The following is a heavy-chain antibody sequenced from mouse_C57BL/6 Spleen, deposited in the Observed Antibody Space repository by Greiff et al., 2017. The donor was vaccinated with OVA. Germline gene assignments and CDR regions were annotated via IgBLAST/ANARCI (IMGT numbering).Heavy chain of an antibody. CDR1: GFTFSSYA. J-gene: IGHJ2*01. V-gene: IGHV5-4*01. CDR2: ISDGGSYT. Sequence: EVKLVESGGGLVKPGGSLKLSCAASGFTFSSYAMSWVRQTPEKRLEWVATISDGGSYTYYPDNVKGRFTISRDNAKNNLYLQMSHLKSEDTAMYYCARDWGLLGRGYYFDYWGQGTTLTVSA. D-gene: IGHD4-1*01. CDR3: ARDWGLLGRGYYFDY.